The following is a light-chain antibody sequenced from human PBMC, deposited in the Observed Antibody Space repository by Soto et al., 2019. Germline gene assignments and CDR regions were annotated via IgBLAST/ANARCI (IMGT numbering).Light chain of an antibody. V-gene: IGLV2-14*01. CDR2: EVS. CDR1: SSDVGYYDY. Sequence: QSALTQPASVSGSPGQSITISCTGTSSDVGYYDYVSWYQQYPGKAPKLLIYEVSNRPSGVSNRFSGSKSGNTASLTISGLQAEDDADYYCSSYTTTSTYVFGTGTKVTVL. J-gene: IGLJ1*01. CDR3: SSYTTTSTYV.